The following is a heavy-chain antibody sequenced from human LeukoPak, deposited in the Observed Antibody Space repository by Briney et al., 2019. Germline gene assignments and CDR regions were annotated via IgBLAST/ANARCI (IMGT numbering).Heavy chain of an antibody. D-gene: IGHD4-11*01. CDR2: IYYSGST. Sequence: PSETLSLTCTVSGGSISSYYWSWIRQPPGKGLEWIGYIYYSGSTNYNRSLKSRVTISVDTYKNQFSLKLSSVTAADTAVYYCARVGAPPSNYRYYYYYMDVWGKGTTVTVSS. J-gene: IGHJ6*03. V-gene: IGHV4-59*01. CDR1: GGSISSYY. CDR3: ARVGAPPSNYRYYYYYMDV.